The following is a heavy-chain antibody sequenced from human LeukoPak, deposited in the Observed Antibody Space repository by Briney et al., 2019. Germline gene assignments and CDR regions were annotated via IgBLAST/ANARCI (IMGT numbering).Heavy chain of an antibody. J-gene: IGHJ4*02. V-gene: IGHV1-2*06. CDR3: ARAAYYYDGSGYYLGD. D-gene: IGHD3-22*01. CDR1: GYTFTGYY. CDR2: INPNSGGT. Sequence: GSVKVSCKASGYTFTGYYMHWVRQAPGQGLEWMGRINPNSGGTNYAQRFQARVTMTRGTSISTAYMELSRLRSDDTALYYCARAAYYYDGSGYYLGDWGQGTLVTVSS.